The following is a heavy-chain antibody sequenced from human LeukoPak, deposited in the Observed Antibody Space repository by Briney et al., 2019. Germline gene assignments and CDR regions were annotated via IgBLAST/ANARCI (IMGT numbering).Heavy chain of an antibody. J-gene: IGHJ4*02. CDR2: IYFTGTT. D-gene: IGHD4-17*01. CDR3: ASPIGDPKDY. CDR1: GGSISSYY. V-gene: IGHV4-59*12. Sequence: SETLSLTCTVSGGSISSYYWSWIRQPPGKGLGWIGYIYFTGTTNYNPSLKSRVTISVDTSKNQFSLKLSSVTAADTAVYYCASPIGDPKDYWGQGTLVTVSS.